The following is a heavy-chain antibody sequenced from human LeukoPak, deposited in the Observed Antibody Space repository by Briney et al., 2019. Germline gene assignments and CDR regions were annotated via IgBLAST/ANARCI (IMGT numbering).Heavy chain of an antibody. CDR3: AREHIVVVPAAYYFDY. D-gene: IGHD2-2*01. V-gene: IGHV4-30-4*01. CDR2: IYYSGST. J-gene: IGHJ4*02. CDR1: GGSISSGDSY. Sequence: PSETLSLTCTVSGGSISSGDSYWSWIRQPPGKGLEWIGYIYYSGSTYYNPSPKSRVTISVDTSKNQFSLKLSSGTAADTAVYYCAREHIVVVPAAYYFDYWGQGTLVTVSS.